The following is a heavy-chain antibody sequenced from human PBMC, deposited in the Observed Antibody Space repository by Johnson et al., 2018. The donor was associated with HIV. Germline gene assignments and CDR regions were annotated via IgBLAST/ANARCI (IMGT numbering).Heavy chain of an antibody. J-gene: IGHJ3*02. CDR2: ISWDGGST. CDR1: GFTFDDYT. Sequence: VQLVESGGVVVQPGGSLRLSCAASGFTFDDYTMHWVRQAPGKGLEWVSLISWDGGSTYYAASVKGRFTISRDNSKNSLYLQMNSLRTEDTALYYCASMVTTGGDAFDIWGQGTMVTVSS. V-gene: IGHV3-43*01. D-gene: IGHD2-21*02. CDR3: ASMVTTGGDAFDI.